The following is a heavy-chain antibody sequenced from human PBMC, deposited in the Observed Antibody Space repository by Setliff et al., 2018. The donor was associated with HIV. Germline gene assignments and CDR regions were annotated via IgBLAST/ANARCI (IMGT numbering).Heavy chain of an antibody. CDR2: IYDSGST. CDR1: GGSISGFY. V-gene: IGHV4-4*07. Sequence: PSETLSLTCTVSGGSISGFYWNWIRQSAGKGLQWIGRIYDSGSTKYNPSLKSRVTISIDTSNNQISLRLSSVTAADTATYYCVRDDYGYNGKGFDYWGPGTLVTVSS. D-gene: IGHD4-17*01. CDR3: VRDDYGYNGKGFDY. J-gene: IGHJ4*02.